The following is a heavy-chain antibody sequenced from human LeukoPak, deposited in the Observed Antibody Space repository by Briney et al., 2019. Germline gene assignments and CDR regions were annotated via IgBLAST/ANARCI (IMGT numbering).Heavy chain of an antibody. D-gene: IGHD3-22*01. CDR2: ISYDESNK. J-gene: IGHJ5*02. CDR1: GFTFSSYG. V-gene: IGHV3-30*18. CDR3: AKDSSTYYYDSSGYYGGLNLFDP. Sequence: GSLTLSCAASGFTFSSYGMHGVRQAPGKGLGWVAVISYDESNKYYADSVKGRFTISRENSKNTLYLQMNSLRAEDTAVYYCAKDSSTYYYDSSGYYGGLNLFDPWGQGTLVTVSS.